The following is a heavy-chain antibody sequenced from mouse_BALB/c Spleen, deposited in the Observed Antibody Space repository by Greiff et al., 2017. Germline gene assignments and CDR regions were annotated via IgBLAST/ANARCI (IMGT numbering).Heavy chain of an antibody. CDR1: GFTFSDYY. CDR3: ARDDDYDGFAY. V-gene: IGHV5-4*02. CDR2: ISDGGSYT. D-gene: IGHD2-4*01. Sequence: EVQLVESGGGLVKPGGSLKLSCAASGFTFSDYYMYWVRQTPEKRLEWVATISDGGSYTYYPDSVKGRFTISRDNAKNNLYLQMSSLKSEDTAMYYCARDDDYDGFAYWGQGTLVTVSA. J-gene: IGHJ3*01.